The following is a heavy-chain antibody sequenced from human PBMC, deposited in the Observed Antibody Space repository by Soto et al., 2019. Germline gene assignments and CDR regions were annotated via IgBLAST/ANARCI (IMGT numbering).Heavy chain of an antibody. CDR3: ARDGYSYGYPFAMDV. CDR1: GFTFGTYE. V-gene: IGHV3-48*03. J-gene: IGHJ6*02. Sequence: EVQLAESGGGLVQPGGSLRLSCAASGFTFGTYEMNWVRQAPGKGLEWVSYITSSGTTIYYADSVKGRFTISRDNAKNSLYLQMNSLRAEDTAVYYCARDGYSYGYPFAMDVWGQGTTVTVSS. D-gene: IGHD5-18*01. CDR2: ITSSGTTI.